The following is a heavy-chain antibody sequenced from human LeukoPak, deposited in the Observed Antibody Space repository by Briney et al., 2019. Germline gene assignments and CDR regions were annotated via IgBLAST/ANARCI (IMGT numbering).Heavy chain of an antibody. J-gene: IGHJ3*02. V-gene: IGHV1-2*02. D-gene: IGHD3-10*01. CDR2: INPNSGGT. CDR3: ARGFLWFGGPDAFVI. CDR1: GYTFTGYY. Sequence: ASVKVSCKASGYTFTGYYMHWVRQAPGQGLEWMGWINPNSGGTKYGQKFQGRVIMTRDTSISTAYMELSRLRSDDTAVYYCARGFLWFGGPDAFVIWGLGTMLTVSS.